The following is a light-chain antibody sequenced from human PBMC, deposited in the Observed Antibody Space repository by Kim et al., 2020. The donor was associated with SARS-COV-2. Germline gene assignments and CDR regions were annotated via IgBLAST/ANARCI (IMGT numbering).Light chain of an antibody. CDR3: NSRDSSGNHLV. J-gene: IGLJ3*02. V-gene: IGLV3-19*01. Sequence: SSELTQDPAVSVALGQTLRITCQGDSLRNYYASWYQQKPRQAPVVVIYGRNDRPSGIPDRFSGSNSGNTASLTITGAQAEDEANYYCNSRDSSGNHLVFG. CDR2: GRN. CDR1: SLRNYY.